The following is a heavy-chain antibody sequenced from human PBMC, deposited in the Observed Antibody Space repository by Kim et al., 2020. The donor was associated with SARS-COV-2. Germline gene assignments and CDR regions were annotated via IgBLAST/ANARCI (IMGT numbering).Heavy chain of an antibody. D-gene: IGHD4-17*01. Sequence: SETLSLTCAVYGGSFSGYYWSWIRQPPGKGLEWIGEINNSGSTNYNPSLKSRVTISVDTSKNQFSLELSYVNAADTAVYYCAGNDYGTGTTVTELLFYYWGQTTLVTVTS. V-gene: IGHV4-34*01. CDR3: AGNDYGTGTTVTELLFYY. CDR1: GGSFSGYY. CDR2: INNSGST. J-gene: IGHJ4*02.